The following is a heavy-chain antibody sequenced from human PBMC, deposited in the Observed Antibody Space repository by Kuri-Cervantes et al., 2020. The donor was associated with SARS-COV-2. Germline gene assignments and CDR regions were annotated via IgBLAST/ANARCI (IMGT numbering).Heavy chain of an antibody. V-gene: IGHV4-38-2*01. CDR1: GYSISSGYY. CDR2: IYSSGSA. D-gene: IGHD6-25*01. CDR3: ARATSRPTIAAAGYFDS. J-gene: IGHJ4*02. Sequence: SETLSLTCAVSGYSISSGYYWGWIRQPPGKGLEWIGRIYSSGSANYNPSLKSRVTMSVDSSKNQFSLKLSSVTAADTAVYYCARATSRPTIAAAGYFDSWGQGILVTVSS.